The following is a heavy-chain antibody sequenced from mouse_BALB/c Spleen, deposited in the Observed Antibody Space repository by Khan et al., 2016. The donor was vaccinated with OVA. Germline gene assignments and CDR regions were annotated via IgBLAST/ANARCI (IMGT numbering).Heavy chain of an antibody. CDR2: ISSTGST. V-gene: IGHV3-2*02. J-gene: IGHJ4*01. D-gene: IGHD2-14*01. CDR3: ARSLYYSYGYALDC. Sequence: EVQLVESGPGLVKPSQSLSLTCTVTGYSITSDYAWNWIRQFPGNKLEWMGYISSTGSTSYNPSLKSRISITRDTSKNQFFLQLKSVTTEDTDTYYCARSLYYSYGYALDCWGRGTSVTVSS. CDR1: GYSITSDYA.